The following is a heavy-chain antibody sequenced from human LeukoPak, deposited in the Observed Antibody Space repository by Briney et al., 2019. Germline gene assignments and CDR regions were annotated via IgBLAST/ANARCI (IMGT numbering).Heavy chain of an antibody. J-gene: IGHJ3*02. V-gene: IGHV4-34*01. CDR3: ARSSIVVVPAALPTNAFDI. CDR2: INHSGST. D-gene: IGHD2-2*01. CDR1: GGSFSGYY. Sequence: SETLSLTCAVYGGSFSGYYWSWIRQPPGKGLEWIGEINHSGSTNYNPSPKSRVTISVDTSKNQLSLKLSSVTAAGTAVFYCARSSIVVVPAALPTNAFDIWGQGTMVTVSS.